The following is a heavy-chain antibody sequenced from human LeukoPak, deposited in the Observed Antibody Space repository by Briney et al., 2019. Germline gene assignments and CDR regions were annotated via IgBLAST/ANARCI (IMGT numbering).Heavy chain of an antibody. V-gene: IGHV4-34*01. CDR2: INHSGST. D-gene: IGHD6-19*01. J-gene: IGHJ4*02. CDR3: ALSRQWLVPSDY. CDR1: GGSFSGYY. Sequence: SSETLSLTCAVYGGSFSGYYWSWIRQPPGKGLEWIGEINHSGSTNYNPSLKSRVTISVDTSKNQFSLKLSSVTAADTAVYYCALSRQWLVPSDYWGQGTLVTVSS.